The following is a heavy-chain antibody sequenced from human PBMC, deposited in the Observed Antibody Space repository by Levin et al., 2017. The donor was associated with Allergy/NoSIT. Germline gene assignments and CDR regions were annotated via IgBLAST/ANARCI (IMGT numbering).Heavy chain of an antibody. CDR2: ISNDGGNK. D-gene: IGHD2-15*01. CDR3: ARGSGGSGPYYFYYYGMDV. CDR1: GFTFRSYP. J-gene: IGHJ6*02. V-gene: IGHV3-30*04. Sequence: GESLKISCADSGFTFRSYPMHWVRQAPGKGLEWVAVISNDGGNKYYADSVKGRFTISRDNSKNTLYLQMNSLRPEDTAVYFCARGSGGSGPYYFYYYGMDVWGQGTTVTVSS.